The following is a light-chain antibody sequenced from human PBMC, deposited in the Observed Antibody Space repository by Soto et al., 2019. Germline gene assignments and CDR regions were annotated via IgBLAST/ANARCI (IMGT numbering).Light chain of an antibody. CDR1: QTVSSNY. V-gene: IGKV3-20*01. Sequence: EIVFTQSPCTLSLSPVERATLSFRASQTVSSNYLAWCQQRPGQAPRLLIYGASTRAAGIPDRFSGSGSGTDFTLTITRLEPEDSAVYFCQQYTGPPTTFGQGTRLEIK. CDR2: GAS. J-gene: IGKJ5*01. CDR3: QQYTGPPTT.